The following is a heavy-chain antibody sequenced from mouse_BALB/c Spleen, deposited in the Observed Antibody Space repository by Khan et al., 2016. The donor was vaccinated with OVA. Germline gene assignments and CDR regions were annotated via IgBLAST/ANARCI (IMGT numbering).Heavy chain of an antibody. CDR1: GYSITSGYG. D-gene: IGHD1-2*01. V-gene: IGHV3-2*02. Sequence: EVQLVESGPGLVKPSQSLSLTCTVTGYSITSGYGWNWIRQFPGNKLEWMGYISYSGSTNYNPSLKSRISINRDTSKSQIFLHLNPVSTEAKATDYYARTARIKNWGQGTTLTVSS. CDR3: ARTARIKN. CDR2: ISYSGST. J-gene: IGHJ2*01.